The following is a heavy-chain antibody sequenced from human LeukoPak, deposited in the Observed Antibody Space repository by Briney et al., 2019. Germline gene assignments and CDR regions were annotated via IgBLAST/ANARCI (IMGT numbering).Heavy chain of an antibody. J-gene: IGHJ3*02. CDR3: ARHPPNRMAAAGNAFDI. Sequence: SETLSLTCTVSGGSISSSSYYWGWIRQPPGKGLEWIGSIYYSGSTYYNPSLKSRVTMSVDTSKNQFSLKLSSVTAADTAVYYCARHPPNRMAAAGNAFDIWGQGTMVTVSS. CDR1: GGSISSSSYY. CDR2: IYYSGST. V-gene: IGHV4-39*01. D-gene: IGHD6-13*01.